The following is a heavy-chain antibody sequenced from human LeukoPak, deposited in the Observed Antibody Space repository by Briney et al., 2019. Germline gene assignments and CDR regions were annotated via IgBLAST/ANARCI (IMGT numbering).Heavy chain of an antibody. J-gene: IGHJ5*02. CDR3: ARNRYYYGSRNYGVPTWFDP. Sequence: SETLSLTCTVSGGSISSYYWSWFRQPPGKGLEWIGYIYYSGSTNYNPSLKSRVTISVDTSKNQISLKLSSVTAADTAVYYCARNRYYYGSRNYGVPTWFDPWGQGTLVTVSS. V-gene: IGHV4-59*08. CDR2: IYYSGST. D-gene: IGHD3-10*01. CDR1: GGSISSYY.